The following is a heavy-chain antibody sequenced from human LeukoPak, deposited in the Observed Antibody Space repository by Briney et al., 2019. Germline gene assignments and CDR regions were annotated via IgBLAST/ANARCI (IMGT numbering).Heavy chain of an antibody. CDR2: IYSGGST. D-gene: IGHD3-22*01. Sequence: GGSLRLSCAASGFTVGSNTMSWVRQAPGKGLEWVSIIYSGGSTSYSDSLTGRLIISRDNSKNTLYLQTNSLRTEDTAVYYCARGGSYFDISGYSFYWGQGTLVTVSS. CDR3: ARGGSYFDISGYSFY. J-gene: IGHJ4*02. CDR1: GFTVGSNT. V-gene: IGHV3-66*01.